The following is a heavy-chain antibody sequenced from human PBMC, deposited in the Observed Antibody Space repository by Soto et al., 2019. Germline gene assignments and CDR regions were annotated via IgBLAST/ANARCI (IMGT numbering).Heavy chain of an antibody. CDR2: LSAHSGDT. Sequence: QVQWVQSGAEVKKPGASVRVSCKTSGYTFINYGITWVRQAPGQGLEWMGWLSAHSGDTSDSEKLQDRFTMTTDTSTNTVYMDLSTLTSDDTAVYYCARWSAIVGGAEALDAWGQGTMVIVSS. J-gene: IGHJ3*01. D-gene: IGHD1-26*01. CDR3: ARWSAIVGGAEALDA. V-gene: IGHV1-18*01. CDR1: GYTFINYG.